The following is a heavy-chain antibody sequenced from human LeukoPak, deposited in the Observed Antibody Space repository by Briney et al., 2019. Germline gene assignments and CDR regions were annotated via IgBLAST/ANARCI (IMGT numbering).Heavy chain of an antibody. D-gene: IGHD3-9*01. CDR3: ARSYYDILTGAPNAFDI. CDR2: ISAYNGNT. J-gene: IGHJ3*02. V-gene: IGHV1-18*04. Sequence: GSVKVSCKPSGYTFTTYGISWVRQAPGQGLEWMGWISAYNGNTDYAQKFRGRVTMTTDTSTSTAYMELRSLRSDDTAVYYCARSYYDILTGAPNAFDIWGQGTMVTVSS. CDR1: GYTFTTYG.